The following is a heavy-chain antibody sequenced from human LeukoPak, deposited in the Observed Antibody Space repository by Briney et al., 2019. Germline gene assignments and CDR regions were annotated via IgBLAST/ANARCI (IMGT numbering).Heavy chain of an antibody. D-gene: IGHD5/OR15-5a*01. CDR1: GGSISSYY. CDR3: ARQKSVPFDY. Sequence: SETLSLTCTVSGGSISSYYWSWIRQPPGKGLEWIGSIYYSGSTYYNPSLKSRVTISVDTSKNQFSLKLSSVTAADTAVYYCARQKSVPFDYWGQGTLVTVSS. J-gene: IGHJ4*02. V-gene: IGHV4-59*05. CDR2: IYYSGST.